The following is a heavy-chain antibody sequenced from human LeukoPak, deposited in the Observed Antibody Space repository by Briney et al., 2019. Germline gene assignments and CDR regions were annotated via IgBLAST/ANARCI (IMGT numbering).Heavy chain of an antibody. Sequence: ASVKASCKASGYTFTSYGISWVRQAPGQGLEWMGWISAYNGNTNYAQKLQGRVTMTRDMSTSTVYMELSSLRSEDTAVYYCARRGSYYWFDYWGQGTLVTVSS. CDR2: ISAYNGNT. CDR3: ARRGSYYWFDY. V-gene: IGHV1-18*01. J-gene: IGHJ5*01. CDR1: GYTFTSYG. D-gene: IGHD1-26*01.